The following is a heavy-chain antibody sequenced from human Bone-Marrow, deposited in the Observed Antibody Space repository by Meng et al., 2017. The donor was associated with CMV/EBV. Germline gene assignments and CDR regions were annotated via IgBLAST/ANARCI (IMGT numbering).Heavy chain of an antibody. CDR2: IYYSGST. CDR1: GGSISSGDYY. V-gene: IGHV4-30-4*08. Sequence: SEPLSLTCTVSGGSISSGDYYWSWIRQPPGKGLEWIGYIYYSGSTYYNPSLKSRVTISVDTSKNQFSLKLSSVTAADTAVYYCARGDGGFTMVRGVISYWGQGTLVTVSS. J-gene: IGHJ4*02. CDR3: ARGDGGFTMVRGVISY. D-gene: IGHD3-10*01.